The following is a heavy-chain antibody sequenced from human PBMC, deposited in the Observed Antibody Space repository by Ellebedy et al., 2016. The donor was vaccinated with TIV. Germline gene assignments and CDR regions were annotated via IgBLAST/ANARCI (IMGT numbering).Heavy chain of an antibody. CDR2: INPKTGAT. J-gene: IGHJ2*01. V-gene: IGHV1-2*02. D-gene: IGHD2-21*01. CDR1: GYTITDYY. Sequence: ASVKVSCXASGYTITDYYLHWVRQAPGQGLEWMGWINPKTGATNLAQRFQDRVTMTSDTSISTAHMDVSSLKSDDTAVYYCARVICTGAQCGGDKWYFDLWGRGTLVIVSA. CDR3: ARVICTGAQCGGDKWYFDL.